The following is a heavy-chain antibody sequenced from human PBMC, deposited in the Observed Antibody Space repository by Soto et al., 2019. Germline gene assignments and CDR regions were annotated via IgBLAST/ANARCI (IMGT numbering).Heavy chain of an antibody. CDR2: IYYSGST. CDR3: ARTPRLSNFDY. J-gene: IGHJ4*02. CDR1: CGSISSCGYY. Sequence: SETLSLTCTVSCGSISSCGYYWSWIRQHPGKGLEWIGYIYYSGSTYYNPSLKSRVTISVDTSKNQFSLKLSSVTAADTAVYYCARTPRLSNFDYWGQGTLVTVSS. V-gene: IGHV4-31*03. D-gene: IGHD6-19*01.